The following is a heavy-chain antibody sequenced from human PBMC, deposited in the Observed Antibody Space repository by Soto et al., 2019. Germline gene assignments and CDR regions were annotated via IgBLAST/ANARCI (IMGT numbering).Heavy chain of an antibody. J-gene: IGHJ3*01. V-gene: IGHV3-74*01. CDR1: GFTFSDYW. CDR2: INGDGTVT. Sequence: EMQLVESGGGLVQPGGSLRLSCTVSGFTFSDYWMHWVRQTPGKGLMWVSRINGDGTVTSYADSVEGRYTISRDNAKNTLYLQVNSLRAEDTAVYYCASAPVADAFDLWGQGTMVAVSS. CDR3: ASAPVADAFDL. D-gene: IGHD2-21*01.